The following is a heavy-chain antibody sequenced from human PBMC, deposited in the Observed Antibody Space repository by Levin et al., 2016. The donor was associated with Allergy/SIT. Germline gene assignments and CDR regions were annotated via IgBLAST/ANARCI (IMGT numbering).Heavy chain of an antibody. CDR3: ARDSDTSLLHWYFDL. CDR2: ISEDGGSN. J-gene: IGHJ2*01. D-gene: IGHD3-16*02. V-gene: IGHV3-33*05. CDR1: GYTFSSYG. Sequence: GESLKISCATSGYTFSSYGMHWVRQAPGAGLEWLAAISEDGGSNICADSVKGRFAISRDTSQNTVFLQMNSLRVEDTAVYYCARDSDTSLLHWYFDLWGRGTLVSVSS.